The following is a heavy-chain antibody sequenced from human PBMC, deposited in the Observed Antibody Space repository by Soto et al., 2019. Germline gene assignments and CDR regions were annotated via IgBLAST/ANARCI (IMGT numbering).Heavy chain of an antibody. CDR1: GFTFNEHY. V-gene: IGHV3-11*06. CDR3: ARSGDNYNLLDY. CDR2: SSNSGTFA. J-gene: IGHJ4*02. D-gene: IGHD1-1*01. Sequence: PGGSLRLSCAASGFTFNEHYMSWIRQAPGKGLEWISYSSNSGTFARYADSVKGRFSISRDNAKNSLYLQINSLRGDDTAIYYCARSGDNYNLLDYWGQGTPVTVSS.